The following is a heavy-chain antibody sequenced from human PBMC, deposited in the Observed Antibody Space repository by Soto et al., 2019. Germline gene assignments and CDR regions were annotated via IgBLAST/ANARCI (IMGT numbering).Heavy chain of an antibody. D-gene: IGHD4-17*01. CDR3: ARDSDYGDYYYYGMDV. CDR2: IIPIFGTA. J-gene: IGHJ6*02. CDR1: GGTFSSYA. Sequence: ASVKVSCKASGGTFSSYAISWVRQAPGQGLEWMGGIIPIFGTANYAQKFQGRVTITADESTSTAYMELSSPRSEDTAVYYCARDSDYGDYYYYGMDVWGQGTTVTVSS. V-gene: IGHV1-69*13.